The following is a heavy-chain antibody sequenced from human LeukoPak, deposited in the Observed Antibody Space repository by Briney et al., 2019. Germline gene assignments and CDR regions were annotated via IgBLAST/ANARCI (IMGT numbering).Heavy chain of an antibody. J-gene: IGHJ4*02. CDR1: AYTFTSYG. Sequence: ASVKVSCKASAYTFTSYGISWVRQAPGQGLEWMGWVSAYNGNTNYAQKLQGRVTMTTDTSTSTAYMELRSLRSDDTAVYYCARGKTMVYCGGDCYRFDNWGQGTLVTVSS. CDR3: ARGKTMVYCGGDCYRFDN. D-gene: IGHD2-21*02. CDR2: VSAYNGNT. V-gene: IGHV1-18*01.